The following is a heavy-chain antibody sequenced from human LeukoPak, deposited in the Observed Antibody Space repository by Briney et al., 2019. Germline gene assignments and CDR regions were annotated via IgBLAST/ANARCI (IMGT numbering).Heavy chain of an antibody. Sequence: GRSLRLSCAASGFTFSSYARHWVRQAPGKWLEWVAVISYDGSNKYYADSVKGRFNISRENSKNTLYLQMNSLRAEDTAVYYRASSWHDDAFDIWGQGTMVTVSS. J-gene: IGHJ3*02. V-gene: IGHV3-30-3*01. CDR1: GFTFSSYA. CDR3: ASSWHDDAFDI. CDR2: ISYDGSNK.